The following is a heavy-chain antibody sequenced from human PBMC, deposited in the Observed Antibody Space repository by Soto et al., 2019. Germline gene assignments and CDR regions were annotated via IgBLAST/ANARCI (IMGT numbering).Heavy chain of an antibody. Sequence: GASVKVSCKASGGTFSSYAISWVRQAPGQGLEWMGGIIPIFGTANYAQKFQGRVTITADESTSTAYMELSSLRSEDTAVYYCARLYYDFWSGYYTLDYWGQGTLVTVSS. V-gene: IGHV1-69*13. CDR1: GGTFSSYA. CDR3: ARLYYDFWSGYYTLDY. J-gene: IGHJ4*02. D-gene: IGHD3-3*01. CDR2: IIPIFGTA.